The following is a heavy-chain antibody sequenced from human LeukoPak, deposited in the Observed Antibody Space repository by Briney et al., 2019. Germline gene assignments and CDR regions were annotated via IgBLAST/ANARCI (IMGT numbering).Heavy chain of an antibody. CDR2: INSDGSST. Sequence: PGGFLRLSCAASGFTFSSYWMHWVRQAPGKGLVWVSRINSDGSSTSYADSVRGRFTISRDNAKNTLYLQMNSLRAEDTAVYYCARDIAAAGTFVNYWGQGTLVTVSS. V-gene: IGHV3-74*01. J-gene: IGHJ4*02. CDR3: ARDIAAAGTFVNY. CDR1: GFTFSSYW. D-gene: IGHD6-13*01.